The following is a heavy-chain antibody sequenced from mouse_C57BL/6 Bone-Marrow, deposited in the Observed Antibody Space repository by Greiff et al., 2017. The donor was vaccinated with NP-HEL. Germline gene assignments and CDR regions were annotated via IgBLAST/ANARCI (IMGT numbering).Heavy chain of an antibody. CDR3: TRGVVQYYGSNWYFDV. J-gene: IGHJ1*03. CDR1: GFTFSSYA. D-gene: IGHD1-1*01. V-gene: IGHV5-9-1*02. CDR2: ISSGGDYI. Sequence: EVQGVESGEGLVKPGGSLKLSCAASGFTFSSYAMSWVRQTPEKRLEWVAYISSGGDYIYYADTVKGRFTISRDNARNTLYLQMSSLKSEDTAMYYCTRGVVQYYGSNWYFDVWGTGTTVTVSS.